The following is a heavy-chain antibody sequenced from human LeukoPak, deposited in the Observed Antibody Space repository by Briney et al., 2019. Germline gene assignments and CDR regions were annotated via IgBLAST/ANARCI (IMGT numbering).Heavy chain of an antibody. CDR2: ISGSGGST. J-gene: IGHJ3*02. V-gene: IGHV3-23*01. CDR3: ARDSPTFDI. CDR1: GFTFSTYA. Sequence: PGGSLSLSCAASGFTFSTYAMSWVHQAPGKGLEWVSAISGSGGSTYYADSVKGRFTISRDNSKNTLYLQMNSLRADDTAIYYCARDSPTFDIWGQGTMVTVSS.